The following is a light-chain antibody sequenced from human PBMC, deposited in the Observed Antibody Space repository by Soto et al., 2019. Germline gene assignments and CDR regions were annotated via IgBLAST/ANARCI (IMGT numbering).Light chain of an antibody. CDR1: QIVSSSY. CDR3: QQRSNWPPWT. CDR2: DAT. Sequence: IVLTHSPATLSLTPLESATLSCVAIQIVSSSYLAWYQQKPGLAPRLLMYDATSRATGIPARFSGSGSGTDFTLTISSLEPEDFAVYYCQQRSNWPPWTFGQGTKVDIK. V-gene: IGKV3D-20*02. J-gene: IGKJ1*01.